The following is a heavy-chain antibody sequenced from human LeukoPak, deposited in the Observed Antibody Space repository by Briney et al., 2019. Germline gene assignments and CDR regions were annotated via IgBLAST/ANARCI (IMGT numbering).Heavy chain of an antibody. Sequence: GGSLRLSCAASGFTFSDYYMSWIRQAPGKGLEWVSYISSSSSYTNYADSVKGRFTISRDKAKNSLYLQMNSLRAEDTAVYYCARVQVTAMIFDYWGQGTLVTVSS. D-gene: IGHD2-21*02. CDR3: ARVQVTAMIFDY. V-gene: IGHV3-11*06. CDR2: ISSSSSYT. CDR1: GFTFSDYY. J-gene: IGHJ4*02.